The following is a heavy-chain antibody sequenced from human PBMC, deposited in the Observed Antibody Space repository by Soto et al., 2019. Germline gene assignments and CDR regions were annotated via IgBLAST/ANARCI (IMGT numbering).Heavy chain of an antibody. CDR2: ISYDVSNK. D-gene: IGHD2-21*02. CDR1: GFTFFSYG. J-gene: IGHJ4*02. Sequence: WGSRRLSCAASGFTFFSYGMHWVRQDPGKGLEWVAVISYDVSNKYYGDSVKGRFTIYRDNSKNTLYLQMNSLRAEDTAVYYCARGGAGLLFGSLTNWGQGTMVTVSA. V-gene: IGHV3-30*03. CDR3: ARGGAGLLFGSLTN.